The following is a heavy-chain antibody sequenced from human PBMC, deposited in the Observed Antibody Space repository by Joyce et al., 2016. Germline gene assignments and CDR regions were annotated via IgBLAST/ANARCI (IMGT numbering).Heavy chain of an antibody. CDR1: GGSISRSSYY. J-gene: IGHJ4*02. CDR2: IYYSGST. Sequence: QLQLQESGPGLVKPSETLSLTCSVSGGSISRSSYYWGWIRQPPGKGLEWIGSIYYSGSTYYNPSVRSRVTISVDTSKNQFSLKLASVTAADTAIYYCARPGDSTGYYYARWGQGTLVTVSS. D-gene: IGHD3-22*01. V-gene: IGHV4-39*01. CDR3: ARPGDSTGYYYAR.